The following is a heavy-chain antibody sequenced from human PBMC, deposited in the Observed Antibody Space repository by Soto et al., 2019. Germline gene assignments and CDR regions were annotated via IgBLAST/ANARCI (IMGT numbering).Heavy chain of an antibody. CDR1: GINFNDYA. V-gene: IGHV3-23*01. J-gene: IGHJ6*02. D-gene: IGHD4-17*01. Sequence: EVRILESGGGLVQPGGSLRLACVVSGINFNDYAMSWVRQAPGKGLEWMSVISGSGGKTYYADSVKGRFTMSRDNSKNTVFLQVNSVIAEDTVVYYCGTPGSAYDAGDEDHEDGMDVWGQGTTVIVSS. CDR3: GTPGSAYDAGDEDHEDGMDV. CDR2: ISGSGGKT.